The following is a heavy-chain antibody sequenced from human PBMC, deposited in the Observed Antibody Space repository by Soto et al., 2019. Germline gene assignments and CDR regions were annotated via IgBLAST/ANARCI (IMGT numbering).Heavy chain of an antibody. J-gene: IGHJ4*02. CDR2: IIPMFGTS. D-gene: IGHD2-2*02. CDR3: ARGSCSSTSCYKEYYFDL. Sequence: SVKVSCKASGGTFSGYAISWVRQAPGQGLEWMGEIIPMFGTSNYAQKFQGRVTITADESTSTAYMELSSLRSEDTAVHYCARGSCSSTSCYKEYYFDLWGQGTLVTVSS. CDR1: GGTFSGYA. V-gene: IGHV1-69*13.